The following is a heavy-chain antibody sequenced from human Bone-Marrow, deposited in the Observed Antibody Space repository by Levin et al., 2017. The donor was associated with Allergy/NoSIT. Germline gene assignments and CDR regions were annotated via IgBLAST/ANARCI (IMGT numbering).Heavy chain of an antibody. CDR2: IYHSGTT. Sequence: SETLSLTCAVSDDSISSGHWWSWVRRPPGKGLEWIGEIYHSGTTNYNPSLKSRVTMSVDTSKNQFSLKLTSVTAADTAVYYCAREQIGRYYYYYYMDVWGKGTSVTVSS. V-gene: IGHV4-4*02. CDR1: DDSISSGHW. D-gene: IGHD3-10*01. CDR3: AREQIGRYYYYYYMDV. J-gene: IGHJ6*03.